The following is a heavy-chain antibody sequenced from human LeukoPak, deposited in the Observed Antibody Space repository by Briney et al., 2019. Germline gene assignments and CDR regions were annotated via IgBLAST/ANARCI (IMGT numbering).Heavy chain of an antibody. J-gene: IGHJ5*02. CDR1: GGTLSSYA. V-gene: IGHV1-69*05. CDR3: ARVNSQLSSFWSGYQNWFDP. D-gene: IGHD3-3*01. CDR2: IIPIFGTA. Sequence: ASVKVSCKASGGTLSSYAISWVRQAPGQGLEWMGGIIPIFGTANYAQKFQGRVTITTDESTSTAYMELGSLRSEDTAVYYCARVNSQLSSFWSGYQNWFDPWGQGTLATVSS.